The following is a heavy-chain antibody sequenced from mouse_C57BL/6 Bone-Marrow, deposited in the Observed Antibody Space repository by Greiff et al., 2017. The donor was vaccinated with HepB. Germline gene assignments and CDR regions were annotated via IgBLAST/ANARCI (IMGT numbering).Heavy chain of an antibody. CDR2: IYPSDSET. D-gene: IGHD2-3*01. CDR1: GYTFTSYW. V-gene: IGHV1-61*01. J-gene: IGHJ2*01. Sequence: QVQLKQPGAELVRPGSSVKLSCKASGYTFTSYWMDWVKQRPGQGLEWIGNIYPSDSETHYNQKFKDKATLTVDKSSSTAYMQLSSLTSEDSAVYYCAREGEWLLPLFDYWGQGTTLTVSS. CDR3: AREGEWLLPLFDY.